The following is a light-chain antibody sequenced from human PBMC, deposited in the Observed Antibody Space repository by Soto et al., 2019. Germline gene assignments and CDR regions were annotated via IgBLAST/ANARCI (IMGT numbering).Light chain of an antibody. CDR1: QSVISD. CDR2: DAS. V-gene: IGKV3-11*01. CDR3: QQLTDWPPQWT. Sequence: EIVLTQSPGTLSLSPGEKGTLSCRASQSVISDYLAWYQQKPGQAPRLLIYDASNRATDIPARFSGSGSGTDFTLTISSLEPEDFAVYYCQQLTDWPPQWTFGQGTKVDIK. J-gene: IGKJ1*01.